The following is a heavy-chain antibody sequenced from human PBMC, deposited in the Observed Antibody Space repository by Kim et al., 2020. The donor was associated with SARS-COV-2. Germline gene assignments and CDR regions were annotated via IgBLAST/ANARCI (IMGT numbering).Heavy chain of an antibody. Sequence: GESLKISCKGSGYSFTSYWIGWVRQMPGKGLEWMGIIYPGDSDTRYSPSFQGQVTISADKSISTAYLQWSSLKASDTAMYYCARPQCPNGVCMGYFDLWGRGTLVTVSS. CDR2: IYPGDSDT. V-gene: IGHV5-51*01. J-gene: IGHJ2*01. CDR3: ARPQCPNGVCMGYFDL. CDR1: GYSFTSYW. D-gene: IGHD2-8*01.